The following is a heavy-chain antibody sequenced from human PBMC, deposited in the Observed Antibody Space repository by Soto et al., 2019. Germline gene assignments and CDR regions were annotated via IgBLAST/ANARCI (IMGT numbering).Heavy chain of an antibody. CDR3: ARHGYSSSWCPDH. D-gene: IGHD6-13*01. V-gene: IGHV5-51*01. CDR1: GYRFSSFW. Sequence: PGESLKISCQGSGYRFSSFWIGWVRQMPGKGLEWMGIAQPGHSDTRYSPAFQGHVTISADESTNTAYLQWSSLRASDTAMYFCARHGYSSSWCPDHWGQGTLVTVSS. CDR2: AQPGHSDT. J-gene: IGHJ4*02.